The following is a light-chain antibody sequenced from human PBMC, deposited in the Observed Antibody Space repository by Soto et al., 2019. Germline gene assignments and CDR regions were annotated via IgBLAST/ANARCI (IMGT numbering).Light chain of an antibody. J-gene: IGKJ1*01. V-gene: IGKV2-30*01. CDR1: QSLVFRDGNTY. Sequence: DVVMTQSPLSLPVTPGQPAFISCSSSQSLVFRDGNTYLNWFHQRPGQSPSRLIYQVSNRDSGVPDRFSGSGSGTDFTLKISRVEAEDVGVYYCMQGTHWPPTFGQGTKVEI. CDR3: MQGTHWPPT. CDR2: QVS.